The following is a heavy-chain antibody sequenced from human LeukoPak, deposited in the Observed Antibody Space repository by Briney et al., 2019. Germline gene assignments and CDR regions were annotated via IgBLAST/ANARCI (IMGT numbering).Heavy chain of an antibody. J-gene: IGHJ4*02. D-gene: IGHD6-13*01. Sequence: GGSLRLSCAASGFTFSSYAMHWARQTPGKGLEWVAVISYDGSNKYYADSVKGRFTISRDNSENTLYLQMNSLRAEDTAVYYCARDGDSSWYFIAYWGQGTLVTVSS. CDR3: ARDGDSSWYFIAY. V-gene: IGHV3-30-3*01. CDR2: ISYDGSNK. CDR1: GFTFSSYA.